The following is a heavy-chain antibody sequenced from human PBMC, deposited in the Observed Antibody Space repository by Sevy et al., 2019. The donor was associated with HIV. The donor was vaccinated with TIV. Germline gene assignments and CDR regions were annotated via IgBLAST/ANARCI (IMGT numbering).Heavy chain of an antibody. CDR3: ARGDYYGSLYYFDY. J-gene: IGHJ4*02. CDR2: ISSGSSYI. CDR1: GFTFSNYF. Sequence: GGSLRLSCAASGFTFSNYFMNWVRQAPGKGLEWVSSISSGSSYIFYADSLKGGFTISRDNATNSLYLHMNSLRAEDTAVYYCARGDYYGSLYYFDYWGPGTLVTVSS. D-gene: IGHD3-10*01. V-gene: IGHV3-21*01.